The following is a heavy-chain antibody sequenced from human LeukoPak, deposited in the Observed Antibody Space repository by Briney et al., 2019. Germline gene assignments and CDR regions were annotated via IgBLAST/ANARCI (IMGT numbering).Heavy chain of an antibody. CDR3: AFQWELLRGVDY. Sequence: GGSLRLSCAASGFTFSSYWMHWVRQAPGKGLVWVSRIKSDGSTTTYADSVKGRFTISRDNAKNTLYLQMNSLRAKDTDVYYCAFQWELLRGVDYWGQGTLVTVSS. V-gene: IGHV3-74*03. CDR1: GFTFSSYW. J-gene: IGHJ4*02. CDR2: IKSDGSTT. D-gene: IGHD1-26*01.